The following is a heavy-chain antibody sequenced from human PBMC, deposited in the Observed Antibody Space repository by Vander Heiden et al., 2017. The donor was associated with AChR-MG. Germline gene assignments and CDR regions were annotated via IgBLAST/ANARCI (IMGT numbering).Heavy chain of an antibody. D-gene: IGHD2-8*01. J-gene: IGHJ4*02. CDR1: GGSISSSSYY. CDR3: ARQIGYCTNGVCLAYFDY. CDR2: IYYSGST. V-gene: IGHV4-39*01. Sequence: QLQLQESGPGLVKPSETLSPTCTVSGGSISSSSYYWGWIRQPPGKGLEWIGSIYYSGSTYYNPSLKSRVTISVDTSKNQFSLKLSSVTAADTAVYYCARQIGYCTNGVCLAYFDYWGQGTLVTVSS.